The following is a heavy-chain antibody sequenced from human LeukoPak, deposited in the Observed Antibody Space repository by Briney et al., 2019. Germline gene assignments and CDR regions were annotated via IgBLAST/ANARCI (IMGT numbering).Heavy chain of an antibody. CDR1: GFTFSNYA. J-gene: IGHJ4*02. CDR2: ISNSGGST. Sequence: PGGSLRLSCAASGFTFSNYAMTWVRQAPGKGLEWVSVISNSGGSTYYADSVKGRFTISRDNPKNTLYLQMNTLRAEDTAVYYCANVLGSSNWLFGDHWGRGTLVTVSS. V-gene: IGHV3-23*01. CDR3: ANVLGSSNWLFGDH. D-gene: IGHD2-2*01.